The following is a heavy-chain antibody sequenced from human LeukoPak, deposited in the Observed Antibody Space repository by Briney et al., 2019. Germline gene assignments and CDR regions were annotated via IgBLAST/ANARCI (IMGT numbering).Heavy chain of an antibody. CDR1: GFTFSDYY. Sequence: NPGGSLRLSCAASGFTFSDYYMSWIRQAPGKGLEWLSYINPTSGYTPYADSVRGRFTISRDNAKNSLYLQMNSLRDEDTAVYYCARWAAVRALDIWGRGTMVTVSS. V-gene: IGHV3-11*06. CDR3: ARWAAVRALDI. D-gene: IGHD6-13*01. J-gene: IGHJ3*02. CDR2: INPTSGYT.